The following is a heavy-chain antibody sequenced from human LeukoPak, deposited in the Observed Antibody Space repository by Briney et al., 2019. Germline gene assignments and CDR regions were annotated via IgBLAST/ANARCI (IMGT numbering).Heavy chain of an antibody. V-gene: IGHV3-23*01. CDR2: ISGSGGST. J-gene: IGHJ4*02. Sequence: GGSLRLSCAASGFSFSSAWMSWVRQAPGKGLEWVSAISGSGGSTYYADSVKGRFTISRDNSKNTLYLQMNSLRAEDTAVYYCAKDRFVVVVAATTPDYWGQGTLVTVSS. CDR1: GFSFSSAW. CDR3: AKDRFVVVVAATTPDY. D-gene: IGHD2-15*01.